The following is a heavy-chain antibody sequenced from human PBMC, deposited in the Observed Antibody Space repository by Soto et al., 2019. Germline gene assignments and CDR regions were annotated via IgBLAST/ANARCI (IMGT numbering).Heavy chain of an antibody. Sequence: HPGGSLRLSCSASGFTFSSYDMHWVRQGPGKGLEWVSAIGTAGDTNYAGSVKGRFTISRENAKNSLYLQMNSLRAGDTAIYFCARAIGQALGYWGQGTLVTVSS. CDR3: ARAIGQALGY. V-gene: IGHV3-13*04. D-gene: IGHD3-22*01. CDR2: IGTAGDT. CDR1: GFTFSSYD. J-gene: IGHJ4*02.